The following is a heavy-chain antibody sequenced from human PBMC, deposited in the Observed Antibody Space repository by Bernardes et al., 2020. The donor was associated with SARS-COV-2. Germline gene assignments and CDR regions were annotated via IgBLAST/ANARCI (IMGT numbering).Heavy chain of an antibody. CDR2: ITSSSSVI. CDR1: GFTFSTSS. J-gene: IGHJ6*02. Sequence: VEALIPSCAASGFTFSTSSMNWVRQAPGPGLEWVSFITSSSSVIHYADSVKGRFTISRDNAKNSLYLQMNSLRDEDTAVYYCAKDGSRDGYPPMDVWGLGTTVTGS. V-gene: IGHV3-48*02. D-gene: IGHD5-12*01. CDR3: AKDGSRDGYPPMDV.